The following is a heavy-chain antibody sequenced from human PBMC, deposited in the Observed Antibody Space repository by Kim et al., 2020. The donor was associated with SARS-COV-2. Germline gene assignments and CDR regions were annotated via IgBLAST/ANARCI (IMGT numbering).Heavy chain of an antibody. CDR3: ATNSDFIFGR. CDR1: GFTFSVYW. CDR2: IRGDGNEK. J-gene: IGHJ4*02. V-gene: IGHV3-7*03. Sequence: GGSLRLSCAASGFTFSVYWMSWVRQAPGKGLEWVANIRGDGNEKHYVDSVKGRFTISRDNAKNSLYLQMNSLRAEDTAVYYCATNSDFIFGRWGQGTLVSVSS. D-gene: IGHD1-7*01.